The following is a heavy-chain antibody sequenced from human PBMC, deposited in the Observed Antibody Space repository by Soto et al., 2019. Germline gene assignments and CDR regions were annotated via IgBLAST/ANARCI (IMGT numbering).Heavy chain of an antibody. D-gene: IGHD3-22*01. J-gene: IGHJ5*02. Sequence: ASVKVSCKASGGTFSSYAISWVRQAPGQGLEWMGGIIPIFGTANYAQKFQGRVTITADESTSTAYMELSSLRSEDTAVYYCARRGDYYDSSGYTQFDPWGQGTLVTVSS. V-gene: IGHV1-69*13. CDR2: IIPIFGTA. CDR1: GGTFSSYA. CDR3: ARRGDYYDSSGYTQFDP.